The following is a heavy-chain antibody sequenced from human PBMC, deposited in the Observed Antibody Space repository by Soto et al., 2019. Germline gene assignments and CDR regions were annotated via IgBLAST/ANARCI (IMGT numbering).Heavy chain of an antibody. J-gene: IGHJ6*03. CDR2: INHSGST. Sequence: SETLSLTCAVSGGSFSGYYWSWIRQPPWKGLEWFGEINHSGSTNYNPSLKSRVTISVDTSKNQFSLKLSSVTAADTAVYYCARGKGPRYCSSTSCYSVNYYYYVDVWGKGTTVT. V-gene: IGHV4-34*01. CDR3: ARGKGPRYCSSTSCYSVNYYYYVDV. D-gene: IGHD2-2*02. CDR1: GGSFSGYY.